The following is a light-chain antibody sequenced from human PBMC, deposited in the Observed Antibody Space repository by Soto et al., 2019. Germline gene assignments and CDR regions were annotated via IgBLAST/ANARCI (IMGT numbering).Light chain of an antibody. CDR2: AAS. Sequence: DIQMTQSPSTLSASVGDRVIITCRASQTINRYLNWYQQKPGKAPNHIIYAASGLQSGFPSRFSGSGYGTDFTLTISSLQPEDFANYYCQQSYSTPITFGQGTQLEIK. CDR3: QQSYSTPIT. CDR1: QTINRY. J-gene: IGKJ5*01. V-gene: IGKV1-39*01.